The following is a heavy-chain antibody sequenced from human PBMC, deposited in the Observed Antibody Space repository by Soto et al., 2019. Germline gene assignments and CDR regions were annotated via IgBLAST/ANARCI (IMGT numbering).Heavy chain of an antibody. D-gene: IGHD3-22*01. CDR3: AYYRDSSARDVDF. J-gene: IGHJ4*02. Sequence: EVQLVESGGGLVKPGGSLRLSCAASGFSFSNAWMKWVRQAPGKGLEWVGRIKSEANGATTDHGAAVKGKFIISRDDSKNMLFLQMDSLITEDSAVYYCAYYRDSSARDVDFWGQGTLVTVSS. CDR1: GFSFSNAW. CDR2: IKSEANGATT. V-gene: IGHV3-15*07.